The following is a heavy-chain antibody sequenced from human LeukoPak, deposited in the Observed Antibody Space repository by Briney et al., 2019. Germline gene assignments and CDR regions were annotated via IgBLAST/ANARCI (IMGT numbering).Heavy chain of an antibody. Sequence: PSETLSLTCTVSGYSISSGYYWGWIRQPPGKGLEWIGYIYYSGSTNYNPSLKSRVTISVDTSKNQFSLKLSSVTAADTAVYYCARGDSSGWYSDDYWGQGTLVTVSS. CDR2: IYYSGST. CDR1: GYSISSGYY. V-gene: IGHV4-61*01. CDR3: ARGDSSGWYSDDY. D-gene: IGHD6-19*01. J-gene: IGHJ4*02.